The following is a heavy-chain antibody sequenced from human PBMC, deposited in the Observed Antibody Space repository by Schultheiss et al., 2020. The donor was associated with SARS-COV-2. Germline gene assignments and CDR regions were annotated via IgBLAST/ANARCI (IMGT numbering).Heavy chain of an antibody. CDR1: GGSISSGGYY. D-gene: IGHD3-16*01. CDR3: AGGFAYYYYYYYMDV. CDR2: IYYSGST. Sequence: SETLSLTCTVSGGSISSGGYYWSWIRQHPGKGLEWIGYIYYSGSTYYNPSLKSRVTISVDTSKNQFSLKLSSVTAADTAVYYCAGGFAYYYYYYYMDVWGKGTTVTVSS. J-gene: IGHJ6*03. V-gene: IGHV4-31*03.